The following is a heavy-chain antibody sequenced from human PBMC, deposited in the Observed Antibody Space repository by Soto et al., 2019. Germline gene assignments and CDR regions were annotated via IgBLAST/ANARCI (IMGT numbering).Heavy chain of an antibody. CDR2: IYYSGST. V-gene: IGHV4-59*08. CDR1: GGSISSYY. Sequence: SETLSLTCTVSGGSISSYYRSWIRQPPGKGLEWIGYIYYSGSTNYNPSLKSRVTISVDTSKNQFSLKLSSVTAADTAVYYCARHLFSLERGYNYYYGMDVWGQGTTVTVSS. D-gene: IGHD3-3*01. J-gene: IGHJ6*02. CDR3: ARHLFSLERGYNYYYGMDV.